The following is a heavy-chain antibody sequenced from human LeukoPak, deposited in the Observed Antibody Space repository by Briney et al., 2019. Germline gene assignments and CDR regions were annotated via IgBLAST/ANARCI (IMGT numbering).Heavy chain of an antibody. V-gene: IGHV3-30-3*01. D-gene: IGHD6-13*01. CDR3: GRDSSSWYRAYNWFDP. Sequence: GGSLTLSCAASGFTFSSYAMLWARHAPGKGLEWVAVISYDGSNKYYADSVKGRFTISRDNSKNTLYLQMNSLRAEDTAVYYGGRDSSSWYRAYNWFDPWGQGTLVTVSS. J-gene: IGHJ5*02. CDR1: GFTFSSYA. CDR2: ISYDGSNK.